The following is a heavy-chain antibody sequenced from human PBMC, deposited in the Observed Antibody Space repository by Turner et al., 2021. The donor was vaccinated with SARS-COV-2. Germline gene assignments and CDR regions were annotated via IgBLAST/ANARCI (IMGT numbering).Heavy chain of an antibody. J-gene: IGHJ4*02. D-gene: IGHD1-1*01. CDR2: VNQDGGGW. V-gene: IGHV3-7*01. CDR3: AIWTSSSENF. CDR1: GFMFTTFG. Sequence: EVQVVESGGGLVEPGGSLRLSCTASGFMFTTFGVNWVRQAPGKGLEWVANVNQDGGGWGCVNSVKGRFTLSRDNARNSFYLQMNSLRADDTAMYYCAIWTSSSENFWGQGTLVNVSS.